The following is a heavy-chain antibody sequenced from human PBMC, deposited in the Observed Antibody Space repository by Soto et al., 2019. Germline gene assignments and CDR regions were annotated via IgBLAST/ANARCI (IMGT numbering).Heavy chain of an antibody. D-gene: IGHD4-17*01. V-gene: IGHV4-31*03. CDR1: GGSISSGGYY. CDR3: ARASTQAGEFWCDP. CDR2: IYYSGST. Sequence: QVQLQESGPGLVKPSQTLSLTCTVSGGSISSGGYYWSWIRQHPGKGLEWIGYIYYSGSTYYNPSLKSRVTIAVDTSKNQFSLKLSSVTAADTAVYYCARASTQAGEFWCDPWGQGTLVTVSS. J-gene: IGHJ5*02.